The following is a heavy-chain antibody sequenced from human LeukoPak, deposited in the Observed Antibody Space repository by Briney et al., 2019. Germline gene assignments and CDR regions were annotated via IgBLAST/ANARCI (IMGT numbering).Heavy chain of an antibody. D-gene: IGHD5-18*01. CDR1: GFTFRTYS. J-gene: IGHJ4*02. CDR2: ISTGSNTM. Sequence: GGSLRLPCAASGFTFRTYSMNWVRQAPGKGLEWISYISTGSNTMYYADSVKGRFTISRDDAKNSLYLQINSLRAEDSAVYYCAREYSYGDHWGQGTLVTVSS. V-gene: IGHV3-48*04. CDR3: AREYSYGDH.